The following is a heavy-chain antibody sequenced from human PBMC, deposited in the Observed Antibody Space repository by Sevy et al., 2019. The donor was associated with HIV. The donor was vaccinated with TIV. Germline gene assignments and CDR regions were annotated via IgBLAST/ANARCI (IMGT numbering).Heavy chain of an antibody. V-gene: IGHV1-2*02. CDR3: ARLTTMPTSDLYGMDV. J-gene: IGHJ6*02. CDR2: INPNDGVT. CDR1: GYMFTDYY. Sequence: ASVKVSCKASGYMFTDYYIHLVRQAPGQGLEWMAWINPNDGVTNYAQRFQGEVTVTRDTSISTAYMEMSRLRSDDTAIYYCARLTTMPTSDLYGMDVWGQWTSVTVSS. D-gene: IGHD4-17*01.